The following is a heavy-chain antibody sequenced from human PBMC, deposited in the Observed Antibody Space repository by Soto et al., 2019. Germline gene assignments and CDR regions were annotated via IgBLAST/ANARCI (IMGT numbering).Heavy chain of an antibody. J-gene: IGHJ5*02. CDR1: GGSFSGYY. Sequence: SETLSLTCAVYGGSFSGYYWSWIRQPPGKGLEWIGEINHSGSTNYNPSLKSRVTISVDTSKNQFSLKLSSVTAADTAVYYCARGGSITMIVVVHPQGNNWFDPWGQGTLVTVSS. V-gene: IGHV4-34*01. D-gene: IGHD3-22*01. CDR3: ARGGSITMIVVVHPQGNNWFDP. CDR2: INHSGST.